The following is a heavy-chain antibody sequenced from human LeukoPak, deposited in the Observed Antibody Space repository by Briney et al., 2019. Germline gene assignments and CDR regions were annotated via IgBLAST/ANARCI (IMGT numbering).Heavy chain of an antibody. D-gene: IGHD6-13*01. Sequence: GGSLRLSCAASGFTFSSHSMSWVRQAPGKGLEWVANINQDGSDKYYVDSVKGRFTISRDNAKNSLYLQMNSLRAEDTAVYYCARVWGLAVAGGEIEYWGQGTLVTVSS. CDR1: GFTFSSHS. CDR2: INQDGSDK. CDR3: ARVWGLAVAGGEIEY. J-gene: IGHJ4*02. V-gene: IGHV3-7*05.